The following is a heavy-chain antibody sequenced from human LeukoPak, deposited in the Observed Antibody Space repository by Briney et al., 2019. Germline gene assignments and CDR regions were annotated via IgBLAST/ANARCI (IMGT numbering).Heavy chain of an antibody. CDR3: ARDWLLMD. CDR2: IYSSGST. J-gene: IGHJ4*02. CDR1: GGSINNYY. V-gene: IGHV4-4*07. Sequence: SETLPLTCTVSGGSINNYYWGWIRQSAGKGLEWIGRIYSSGSTNYNPSLKSRVTMSVDTSKNQFSLKLSTVTAADTAVYYCARDWLLMDWGQGTLVTVSS. D-gene: IGHD3-9*01.